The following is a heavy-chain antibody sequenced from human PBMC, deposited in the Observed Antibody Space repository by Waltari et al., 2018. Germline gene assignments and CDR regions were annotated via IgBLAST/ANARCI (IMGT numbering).Heavy chain of an antibody. V-gene: IGHV3-23*01. J-gene: IGHJ4*02. CDR1: GFTFSRYA. CDR3: AKFGGTVLGYFWSGYPFDY. CDR2: ISGSGGST. D-gene: IGHD3-3*01. Sequence: EVQLLESGGGLVQPGGSLRLSCAAAGFTFSRYAMSWVRQAPGKGLEWVSAISGSGGSTYYADSVKGRFTISRDKSKNTLYLQMNSLRAEDTAVYYCAKFGGTVLGYFWSGYPFDYWGQGTLVTVSS.